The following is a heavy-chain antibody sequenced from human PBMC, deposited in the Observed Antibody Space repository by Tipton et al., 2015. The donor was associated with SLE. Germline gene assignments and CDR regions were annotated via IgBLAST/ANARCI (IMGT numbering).Heavy chain of an antibody. V-gene: IGHV3-30*04. CDR3: AKDLPRLGPSFDY. CDR2: MSYDGSTK. Sequence: SLRLSCAGSGFTFNIYAMHWVRQAPGKGLKWVASMSYDGSTKYYADSVKGRFTISRDNSKNTLYLQMNSLRAEDTAVYYCAKDLPRLGPSFDYWGQGTLVTVSS. CDR1: GFTFNIYA. D-gene: IGHD7-27*01. J-gene: IGHJ4*02.